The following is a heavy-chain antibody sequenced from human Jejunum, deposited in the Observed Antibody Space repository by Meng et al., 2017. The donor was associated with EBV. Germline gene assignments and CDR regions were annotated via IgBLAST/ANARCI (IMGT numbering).Heavy chain of an antibody. Sequence: QVQLVESGAEVKKPGASVKVSCKASGYTFTTNGISWVRQAPGQGLEWMGWISAYSGNTNYAQKLRGRVTMPTDTSTRTAYMELRSLRSDDTAVYYCARDRDMVQDYWGQGTLVTVSS. V-gene: IGHV1-18*04. CDR1: GYTFTTNG. CDR3: ARDRDMVQDY. D-gene: IGHD4/OR15-4a*01. CDR2: ISAYSGNT. J-gene: IGHJ4*02.